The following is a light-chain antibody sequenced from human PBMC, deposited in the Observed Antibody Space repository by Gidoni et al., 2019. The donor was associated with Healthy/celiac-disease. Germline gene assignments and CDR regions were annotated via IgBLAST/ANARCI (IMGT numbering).Light chain of an antibody. CDR3: QQYGSSPPALT. CDR2: GAS. CDR1: QSVSSGY. J-gene: IGKJ4*01. Sequence: DIVLTQSPATVSLSPGERATLSCRASQSVSSGYLAWYQKKPGPAHRLLIHGASSRATVIPDRFSGSGSGTDFALTISRREPEDFAVCYCQQYGSSPPALTFGGGTKVEIK. V-gene: IGKV3-20*01.